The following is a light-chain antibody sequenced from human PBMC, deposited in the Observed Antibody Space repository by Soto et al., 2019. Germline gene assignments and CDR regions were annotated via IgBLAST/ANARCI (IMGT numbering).Light chain of an antibody. J-gene: IGKJ4*01. CDR3: QQTSSFPLT. V-gene: IGKV1-12*01. Sequence: DIQMTQSPSSVSASVGDSLTITCRASQGITSWLAWYQQKPGRAPKLLIYAASNLPSGVPSRFSGSVSGTDFTLTISRLQPEDFGTYYCQQTSSFPLTLGGGNKVEIK. CDR1: QGITSW. CDR2: AAS.